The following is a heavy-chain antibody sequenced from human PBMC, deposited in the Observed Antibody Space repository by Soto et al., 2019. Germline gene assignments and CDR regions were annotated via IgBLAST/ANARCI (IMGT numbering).Heavy chain of an antibody. J-gene: IGHJ6*02. CDR1: GYNLTSYG. CDR3: AREWEYSGFDDDYYHYGMDV. D-gene: IGHD5-12*01. Sequence: QVPLMQSGAEVKKPGASVRVSCKASGYNLTSYGISWVRQAPGQGLEWMGWISPYNGNTNYAQKFRGRVTVTTDTSTSTAYMDLRSLRSDDTAVYYCAREWEYSGFDDDYYHYGMDVWGQGTTVTVSS. CDR2: ISPYNGNT. V-gene: IGHV1-18*01.